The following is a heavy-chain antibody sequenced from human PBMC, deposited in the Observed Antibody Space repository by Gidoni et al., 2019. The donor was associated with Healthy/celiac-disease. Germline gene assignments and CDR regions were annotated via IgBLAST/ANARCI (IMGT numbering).Heavy chain of an antibody. CDR1: GGSISSSSYY. D-gene: IGHD6-13*01. CDR3: ARPGVAAAGNYYYYGMDV. V-gene: IGHV4-39*01. CDR2: IYYSGST. J-gene: IGHJ6*02. Sequence: QLQLQESGPGLVKPSETLSLTCTVSGGSISSSSYYWGWIRQPPGKGLEWIGSIYYSGSTYYNPSLKSRVTISVDTSKNQFSLKLSSVTAADTAVYYCARPGVAAAGNYYYYGMDVWGQGTTVTVSS.